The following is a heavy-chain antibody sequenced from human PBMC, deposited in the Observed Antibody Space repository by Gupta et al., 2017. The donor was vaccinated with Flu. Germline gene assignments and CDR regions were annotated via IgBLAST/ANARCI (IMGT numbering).Heavy chain of an antibody. CDR1: GFPFSSYA. D-gene: IGHD6-13*01. Sequence: EMQLLESGGGLVQPGGSLRLSCAASGFPFSSYAMSWVRQVPGKGLEWVSGISGSGVGTNLADSVKGRFTVSRDNSKSTLYLQMNSLRAEDTAVYYCAKSRPAAATFFYMDVWGKGTTVTVSS. V-gene: IGHV3-23*01. CDR2: ISGSGVGT. CDR3: AKSRPAAATFFYMDV. J-gene: IGHJ6*03.